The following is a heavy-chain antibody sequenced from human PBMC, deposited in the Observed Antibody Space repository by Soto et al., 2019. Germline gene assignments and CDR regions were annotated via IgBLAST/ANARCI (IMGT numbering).Heavy chain of an antibody. CDR2: IWYDGSNK. J-gene: IGHJ4*02. V-gene: IGHV3-33*01. Sequence: QVQLVESGGGVVQPGRSLRLSCAASGFTFSSYGMHWVRQAPGKGLEWVAVIWYDGSNKYYADSVKGRFTISRDNSKNTLYLQMNSLRAEDTAVYYCARGGVYYDFWSGYYDWGQGPLVTVSS. D-gene: IGHD3-3*01. CDR3: ARGGVYYDFWSGYYD. CDR1: GFTFSSYG.